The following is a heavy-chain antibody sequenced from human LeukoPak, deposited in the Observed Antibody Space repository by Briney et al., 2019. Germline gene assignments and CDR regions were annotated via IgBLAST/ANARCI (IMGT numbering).Heavy chain of an antibody. CDR3: AKDKMATIIGGSYFDY. Sequence: YRGGALRLCCAASAFTFSSYGMHWVRQAPGKGLEWVAFIRYDGSNKYYADSVKGRFTISRDNSKNTLYLQMNSLRAEDTAVYYCAKDKMATIIGGSYFDYWGQGTLVTVSS. J-gene: IGHJ4*02. V-gene: IGHV3-30*02. CDR1: AFTFSSYG. CDR2: IRYDGSNK. D-gene: IGHD5-24*01.